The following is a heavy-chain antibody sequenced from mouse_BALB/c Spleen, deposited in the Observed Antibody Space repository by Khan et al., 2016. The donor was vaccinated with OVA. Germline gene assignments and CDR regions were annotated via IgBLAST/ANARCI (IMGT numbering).Heavy chain of an antibody. V-gene: IGHV3-2*02. J-gene: IGHJ3*01. CDR2: INYSGRT. D-gene: IGHD3-3*01. CDR1: DYSITSDYA. CDR3: ARGRAY. Sequence: VPLPASGPGLVKPSQSLSLTCTVTDYSITSDYAWNWIRQFPGNKLEWMGYINYSGRTSYSPSLKSRISITRDTSKNQFFLQLNSVTTEDTATYFCARGRAYWGQGTLVTVSA.